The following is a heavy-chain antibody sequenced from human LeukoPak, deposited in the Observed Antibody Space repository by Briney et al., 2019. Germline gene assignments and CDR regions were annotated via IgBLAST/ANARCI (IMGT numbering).Heavy chain of an antibody. Sequence: ASVKVSCKASGYTFTSYGISWVRQAPGQGLEWMGLISAYNGNTNYAQKLQGRVTMTTDTSTSTAYMELRSLRSDDTAVYCCSRDQGSSWYTEFDPWGPGTLVTVSS. J-gene: IGHJ5*02. CDR3: SRDQGSSWYTEFDP. CDR1: GYTFTSYG. CDR2: ISAYNGNT. V-gene: IGHV1-18*04. D-gene: IGHD6-13*01.